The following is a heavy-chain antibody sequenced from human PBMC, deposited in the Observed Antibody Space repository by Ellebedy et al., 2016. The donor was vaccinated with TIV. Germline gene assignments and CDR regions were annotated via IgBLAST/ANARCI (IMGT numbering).Heavy chain of an antibody. J-gene: IGHJ4*02. D-gene: IGHD6-19*01. CDR3: ARHIEVAGRVDY. Sequence: MPSETLSLTCAVSGGSISSSSYYWGWIRQPPGKGLEWIGCIYYSGTTYYNPSLKSRVTISVETSKKQFSLNLSSVTAADMAVYYCARHIEVAGRVDYWGQGTLVTVSS. CDR1: GGSISSSSYY. CDR2: IYYSGTT. V-gene: IGHV4-39*01.